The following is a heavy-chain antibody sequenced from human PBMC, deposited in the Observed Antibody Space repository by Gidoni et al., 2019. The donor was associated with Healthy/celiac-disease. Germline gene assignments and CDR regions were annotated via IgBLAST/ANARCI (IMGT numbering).Heavy chain of an antibody. CDR3: ARDAMTTVTTSAFDI. D-gene: IGHD4-17*01. CDR2: IWYDGSNK. V-gene: IGHV3-33*01. Sequence: QVQLVESGGGVVQPGRSLRLSCAASGFTFSSYGMHWVRQAPGKGLEWVAVIWYDGSNKYYADSVKGRFTISRDNSKNTLYLQMNSLRAEDTAVYYCARDAMTTVTTSAFDIWGQGTMVTVSS. CDR1: GFTFSSYG. J-gene: IGHJ3*02.